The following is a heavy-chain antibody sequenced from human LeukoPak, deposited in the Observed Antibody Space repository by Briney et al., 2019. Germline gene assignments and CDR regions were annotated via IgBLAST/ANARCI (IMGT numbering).Heavy chain of an antibody. CDR1: GFTFSSYG. CDR2: IAYDGTQK. Sequence: GGSLRLSCAASGFTFSSYGLHWVRQAPGKGLEWVALIAYDGTQKYYADSVKGRFTISRDNSKNTLYLEMDSLRTEDTAVYYCAKSQTGYSDSFDIWGQGTMVTVSP. CDR3: AKSQTGYSDSFDI. D-gene: IGHD3-9*01. J-gene: IGHJ3*02. V-gene: IGHV3-30*02.